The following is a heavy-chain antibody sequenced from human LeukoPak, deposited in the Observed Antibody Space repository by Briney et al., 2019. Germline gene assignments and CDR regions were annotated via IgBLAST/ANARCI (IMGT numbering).Heavy chain of an antibody. CDR3: AKTKRYSGSYY. V-gene: IGHV3-23*01. CDR1: GFTFSSYA. CDR2: ISGSGGST. J-gene: IGHJ4*02. Sequence: GGSLRLSCAASGFTFSSYAMSWVRQAPGKGLEWVSAISGSGGSTYYADSVKGWFTISRDNSKNTLYLQMNSLRAEDTAVYYCAKTKRYSGSYYWGQGTLVTVSS. D-gene: IGHD1-26*01.